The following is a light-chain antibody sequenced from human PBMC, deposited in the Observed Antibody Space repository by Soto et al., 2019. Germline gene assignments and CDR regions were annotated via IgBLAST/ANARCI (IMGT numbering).Light chain of an antibody. V-gene: IGKV3-15*01. J-gene: IGKJ5*01. CDR2: GAS. CDR3: QQYVSAPIT. Sequence: DILLTQSHGTLSLSPGDRSTISFRASQSVSSYLAWFQQQPGQAPTLLIYGASTRATGIPARFSGSGSGTEFTLTISSLQSEDIAVYYCQQYVSAPITCGKGTRREIK. CDR1: QSVSSY.